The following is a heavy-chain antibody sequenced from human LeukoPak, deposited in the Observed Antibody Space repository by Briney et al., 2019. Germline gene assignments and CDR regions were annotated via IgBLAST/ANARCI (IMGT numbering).Heavy chain of an antibody. J-gene: IGHJ6*01. V-gene: IGHV3-74*03. CDR2: INSEGSST. CDR1: VFTFSSYW. Sequence: GGTLTLSWTGPVFTFSSYWRYSFLQAWGLGLLFVSCINSEGSSTQYADSVKGRFTISRDNAKNTLYLQMNSLRAEDTAVYYCASSRAYQYGMDVWGQGTTVTVSS. CDR3: ASSRAYQYGMDV.